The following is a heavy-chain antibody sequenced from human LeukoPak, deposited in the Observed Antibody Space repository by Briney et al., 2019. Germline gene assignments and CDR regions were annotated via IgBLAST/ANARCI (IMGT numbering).Heavy chain of an antibody. D-gene: IGHD1-1*01. CDR2: IWFDGSNK. CDR1: GFIFSNDA. J-gene: IGHJ4*02. Sequence: PGRSLRLSCAASGFIFSNDAMHWVRQAPGRGLEWVAFIWFDGSNKHYADSVKGRFTISRDNSEDTLYLQMNSLRAEDRAVYYCVRDPSGSGFAFDSWGQGALVTVSS. CDR3: VRDPSGSGFAFDS. V-gene: IGHV3-33*01.